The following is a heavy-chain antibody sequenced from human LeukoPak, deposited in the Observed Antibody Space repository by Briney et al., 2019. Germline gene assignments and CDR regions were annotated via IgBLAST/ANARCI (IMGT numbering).Heavy chain of an antibody. CDR3: ARIPPVLRYFDWLLYRSRNYYFDY. CDR1: GYSFTSYW. J-gene: IGHJ4*02. CDR2: IYPGDSDT. D-gene: IGHD3-9*01. Sequence: GESLKISCKGSGYSFTSYWIGWVRQMPGKGLEWMGIIYPGDSDTRYSPSFQGQVTISADRSISTAYLQWSSLKASDTAMYYCARIPPVLRYFDWLLYRSRNYYFDYWGQGTLVTVSS. V-gene: IGHV5-51*01.